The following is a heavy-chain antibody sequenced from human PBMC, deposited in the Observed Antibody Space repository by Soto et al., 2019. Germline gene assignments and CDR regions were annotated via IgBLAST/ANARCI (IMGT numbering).Heavy chain of an antibody. CDR1: GFSVSSNY. D-gene: IGHD4-17*01. V-gene: IGHV3-66*01. J-gene: IGHJ4*02. CDR3: TRDSTDTVSDY. Sequence: GGSLRLSCVASGFSVSSNYMTWVRQAPGKGLEWVSVIYSGGNTYYADSVKGRFSISRDNSKNTLYLQMNSLRAEDTAVYYCTRDSTDTVSDYWGQGTLVTVSS. CDR2: IYSGGNT.